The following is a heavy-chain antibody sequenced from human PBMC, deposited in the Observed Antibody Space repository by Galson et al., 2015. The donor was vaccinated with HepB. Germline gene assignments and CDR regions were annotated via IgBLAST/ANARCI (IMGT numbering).Heavy chain of an antibody. D-gene: IGHD4-17*01. CDR2: INTNTGNP. CDR1: GYTFTSYA. CDR3: ARDTATVITRYYWYFDL. J-gene: IGHJ2*01. V-gene: IGHV7-4-1*02. Sequence: SVKVSCKASGYTFTSYAMNWVRQAPGQGLEWMGWINTNTGNPTYAQGFTGRFVFSLDTSVSTAYLQISSLKAEDTAVYYCARDTATVITRYYWYFDLWGRGTLVTVSS.